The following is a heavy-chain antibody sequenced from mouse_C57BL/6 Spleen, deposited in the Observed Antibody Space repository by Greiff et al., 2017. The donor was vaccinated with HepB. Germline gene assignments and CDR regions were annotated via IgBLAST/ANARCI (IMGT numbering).Heavy chain of an antibody. D-gene: IGHD1-1*01. CDR3: ARSGLYYYGSSLYFDY. V-gene: IGHV1-69*01. CDR2: IDPSDSYT. Sequence: VKLQQPGAELVMPGASVKLSCKASGYTFTSYWMHWVKQRPGQGLEWIGEIDPSDSYTNYNQKFKGKSTLTVDKSSSTAYMQLSSLTSEDSAVYYCARSGLYYYGSSLYFDYWGQGTTLTVSS. CDR1: GYTFTSYW. J-gene: IGHJ2*01.